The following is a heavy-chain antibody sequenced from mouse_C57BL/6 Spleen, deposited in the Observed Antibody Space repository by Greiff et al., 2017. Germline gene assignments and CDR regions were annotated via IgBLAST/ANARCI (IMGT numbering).Heavy chain of an antibody. D-gene: IGHD1-1*01. J-gene: IGHJ1*03. Sequence: QVQLQQSGAELVRPGASVTLSCKASGYTFTDYEMHWVKQTPVHGLEWIGAIDPETGGTAYNQKFKGKAILTADKSSSTAYMELRSLTSEDSAVYYSTTHYGSSHWYFDVWGTGTTVTVSS. V-gene: IGHV1-15*01. CDR3: TTHYGSSHWYFDV. CDR2: IDPETGGT. CDR1: GYTFTDYE.